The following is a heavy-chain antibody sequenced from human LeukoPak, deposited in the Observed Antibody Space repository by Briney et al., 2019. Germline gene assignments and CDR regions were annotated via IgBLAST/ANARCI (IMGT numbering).Heavy chain of an antibody. CDR2: ISSRSFTI. J-gene: IGHJ3*02. CDR3: ARSVIAVAGYDAFDI. Sequence: GGSLRLSCAASGFTFSAYSMNWVRQAPGKGLDWVSYISSRSFTIYYADSVKGRFTISRDNAKNSLYLEMNSLRDEDTAVYYCARSVIAVAGYDAFDIWGQGTVVTVS. V-gene: IGHV3-48*02. CDR1: GFTFSAYS. D-gene: IGHD6-19*01.